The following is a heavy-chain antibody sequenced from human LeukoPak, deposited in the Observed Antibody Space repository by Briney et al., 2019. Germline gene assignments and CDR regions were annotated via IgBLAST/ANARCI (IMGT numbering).Heavy chain of an antibody. D-gene: IGHD3-10*01. CDR1: SGSIGSFY. J-gene: IGHJ4*02. Sequence: PSETLSLTCTISSGSIGSFYWSWIRQPPGKGLEWIGYINFSGSTKSNSALESRVTISMDTSKNQFSLKLSSVTAADTAVYYCARLVWFGELSFDYWGQGTLVTVSS. CDR2: INFSGST. V-gene: IGHV4-59*08. CDR3: ARLVWFGELSFDY.